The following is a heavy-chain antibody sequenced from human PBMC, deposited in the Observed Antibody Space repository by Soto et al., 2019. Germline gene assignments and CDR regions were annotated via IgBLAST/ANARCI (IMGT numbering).Heavy chain of an antibody. J-gene: IGHJ6*03. Sequence: EVQLLESGGGLVQPGGSLRLSCAASGFTFSSYAMSWVRQAPGKGLEWVSAISGSGGSTCYADSVKGRFTISRDNSKNTLYLQMNSLRAEDTAVYYCAKHVQIFYYYYYMDVWGKGTTVTVSS. CDR1: GFTFSSYA. CDR2: ISGSGGST. V-gene: IGHV3-23*01. CDR3: AKHVQIFYYYYYMDV. D-gene: IGHD3-3*01.